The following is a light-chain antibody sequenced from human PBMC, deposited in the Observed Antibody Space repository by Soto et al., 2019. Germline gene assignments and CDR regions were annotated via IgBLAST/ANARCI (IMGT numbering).Light chain of an antibody. V-gene: IGKV3-11*01. CDR1: QSVSSF. CDR3: QQRSNWPLS. CDR2: DAS. J-gene: IGKJ5*01. Sequence: ELLITQSPATLSVSPGATAPHSCRASQSVSSFLAWYQQKPGQAPRLLIYDASNRATGIPARFSGSGSGTDFTLTISSLEPEDFAVYWCQQRSNWPLSLGEGTRLEIK.